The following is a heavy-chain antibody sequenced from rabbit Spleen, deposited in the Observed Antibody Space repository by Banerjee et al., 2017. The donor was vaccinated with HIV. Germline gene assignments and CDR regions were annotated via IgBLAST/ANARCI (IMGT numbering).Heavy chain of an antibody. D-gene: IGHD6-1*01. CDR3: ARLGHADYPYAYGLKL. Sequence: QSLEESGGDLVKPGASLTLTCTASGFSFSSGYDMCWVRQAPGKGLEWIGYIYSTIHYTYYANWAKGRFTISKTSSTTVTLQMTSLTAADTATYFCARLGHADYPYAYGLKLWGQGTLVTVS. CDR2: IYSTIHYT. CDR1: GFSFSSGYD. V-gene: IGHV1S40*01. J-gene: IGHJ3*01.